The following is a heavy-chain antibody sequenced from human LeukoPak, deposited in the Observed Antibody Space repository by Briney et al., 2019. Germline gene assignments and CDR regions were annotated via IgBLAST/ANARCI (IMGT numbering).Heavy chain of an antibody. J-gene: IGHJ4*02. CDR1: GGSISSYY. CDR2: IYYSGST. V-gene: IGHV4-59*01. Sequence: SETLSLTCNVSGGSISSYYWRWIRQPPGKGLEWLGYIYYSGSTNYNPSLKSRVTISVDTSKNQFSLKLSSVTAADTAVYYCARDSGTGYGDYLFDYWGQGTLVTVSS. D-gene: IGHD4-17*01. CDR3: ARDSGTGYGDYLFDY.